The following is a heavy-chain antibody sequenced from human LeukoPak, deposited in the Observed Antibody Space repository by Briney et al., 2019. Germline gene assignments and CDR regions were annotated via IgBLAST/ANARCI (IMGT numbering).Heavy chain of an antibody. J-gene: IGHJ4*02. CDR1: GFTFSSYE. CDR3: ARAGGWSRGY. V-gene: IGHV3-48*03. Sequence: GSLRVSCAAYGFTFSSYELNWVRQARGKGLEWVSYISSSGSTIYYADSVRGRFTISRDNAKNSLYLQMNSLRAEDTAVYYCARAGGWSRGYWGQGTLVTVSS. CDR2: ISSSGSTI. D-gene: IGHD6-19*01.